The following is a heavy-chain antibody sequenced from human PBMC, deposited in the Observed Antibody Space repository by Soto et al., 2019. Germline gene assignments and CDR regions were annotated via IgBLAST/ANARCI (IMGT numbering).Heavy chain of an antibody. CDR3: ARGLSMVYGSGSYLMVRWFDP. CDR2: IYYSGST. V-gene: IGHV4-31*02. Sequence: SETLSLTCTVSGGSISSGGYYWSWIRQHPGKGLEWIGYIYYSGSTYYNPSLKSRVTISVDTSKNQFSLKLSSVTAADTAVYYCARGLSMVYGSGSYLMVRWFDPWGQGTLVTVSS. J-gene: IGHJ5*02. CDR1: GGSISSGGYY. D-gene: IGHD3-10*01.